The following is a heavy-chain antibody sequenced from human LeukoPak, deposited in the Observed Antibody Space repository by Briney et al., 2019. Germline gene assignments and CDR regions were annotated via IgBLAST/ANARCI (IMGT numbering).Heavy chain of an antibody. V-gene: IGHV3-74*01. CDR2: INTDGSST. D-gene: IGHD1-26*01. Sequence: PGGSLRLSCAASGFTFSNYWMFWVRQVPGKGLVWVSRINTDGSSTTYADSVKGRFTISRDNAKNTLYLQMNSLRAEDTAVYYCVTTWGAHYWYFDLWGRGALVTVSS. CDR1: GFTFSNYW. J-gene: IGHJ2*01. CDR3: VTTWGAHYWYFDL.